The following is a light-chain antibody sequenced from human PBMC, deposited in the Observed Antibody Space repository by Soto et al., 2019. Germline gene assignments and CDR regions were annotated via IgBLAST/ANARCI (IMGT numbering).Light chain of an antibody. CDR3: LQNNSYPVT. CDR2: TAS. J-gene: IGKJ1*01. CDR1: QGIRHD. V-gene: IGKV1-17*01. Sequence: DIQMTQSPSSLSASVGDRVTITCRASQGIRHDLGWYQQKPGEAPKRLIYTASSLQSGVPPRFSGSGSGTKFTLTISSLQPEDFATYYCLQNNSYPVTFGQGTKVEIK.